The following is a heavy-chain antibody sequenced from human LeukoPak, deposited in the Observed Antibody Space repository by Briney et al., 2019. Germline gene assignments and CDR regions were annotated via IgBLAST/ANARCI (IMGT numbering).Heavy chain of an antibody. CDR3: ERQPNIVVVDNWFDP. Sequence: SDTLSLTCTVSGGSITSSGYHWGWIRQPPGKGLEWIRHIYYGGSAYYNPSLQSRVTISVDTSKNQFSLKLSSVTAADTAVYYCERQPNIVVVDNWFDPWGQGTLVAVSS. CDR1: GGSITSSGYH. V-gene: IGHV4-39*07. CDR2: IYYGGSA. J-gene: IGHJ5*02. D-gene: IGHD2-15*01.